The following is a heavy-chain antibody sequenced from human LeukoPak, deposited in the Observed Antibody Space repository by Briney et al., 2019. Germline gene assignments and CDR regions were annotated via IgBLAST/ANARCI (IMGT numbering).Heavy chain of an antibody. J-gene: IGHJ4*02. CDR2: ISYDGSNK. V-gene: IGHV3-30*18. Sequence: PGGSLRLSCAASGFTFSSYGMHWVRQAPGKGLEWVAVISYDGSNKYHADSVKGRFTISRDNSKNTLYLQMNSLRAEDTAVYYCAKDGGIAVAGPRYFDYWGQGTLVTVSS. D-gene: IGHD6-19*01. CDR1: GFTFSSYG. CDR3: AKDGGIAVAGPRYFDY.